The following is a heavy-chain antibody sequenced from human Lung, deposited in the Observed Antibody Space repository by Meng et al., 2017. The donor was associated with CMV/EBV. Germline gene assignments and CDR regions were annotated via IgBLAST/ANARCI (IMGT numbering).Heavy chain of an antibody. CDR3: AKSESFDIFSGAVDM. J-gene: IGHJ3*02. Sequence: SLRLXXAASGFSFDDYAMHWVRQAPGKGLEWVAGISWNSGNIGYVDSVKGRFSISRDNAKKSLYLQVSSLSVDDTASYYCAKSESFDIFSGAVDMWGQGTMVXVSS. D-gene: IGHD3-9*01. V-gene: IGHV3-9*01. CDR2: ISWNSGNI. CDR1: GFSFDDYA.